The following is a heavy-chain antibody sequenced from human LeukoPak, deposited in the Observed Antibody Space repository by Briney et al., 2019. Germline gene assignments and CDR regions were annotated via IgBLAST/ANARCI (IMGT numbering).Heavy chain of an antibody. V-gene: IGHV4-34*01. D-gene: IGHD3-10*01. J-gene: IGHJ4*02. Sequence: SETLSLTCAVYGGSFSGYYWSWIRQPPGKGLEWIGEINHSGSTNCNPSLKSRATISVDTSKNQFSLKLSSVTAADTAVYYCARRPYYYGSEYYFDYWGQGTLATVSS. CDR2: INHSGST. CDR1: GGSFSGYY. CDR3: ARRPYYYGSEYYFDY.